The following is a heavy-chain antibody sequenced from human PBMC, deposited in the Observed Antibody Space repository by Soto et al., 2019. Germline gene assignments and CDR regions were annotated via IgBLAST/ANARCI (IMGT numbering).Heavy chain of an antibody. CDR3: ARQGVLADVAFDI. V-gene: IGHV5-51*01. CDR2: IYPGDSDT. D-gene: IGHD2-8*01. Sequence: GESLKISCKGSGYSFTSYWIGWVRQMPGKGLEWTGIIYPGDSDTRYSPSFQGQVTISADKSISTAYLQWSSLKASDTAMYYCARQGVLADVAFDIWGQGTMVTVSS. CDR1: GYSFTSYW. J-gene: IGHJ3*02.